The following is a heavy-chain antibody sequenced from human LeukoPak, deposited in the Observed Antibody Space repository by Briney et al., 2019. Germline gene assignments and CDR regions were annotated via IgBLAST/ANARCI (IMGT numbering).Heavy chain of an antibody. D-gene: IGHD1-26*01. CDR3: AKDTEKFGRLFYAFDI. CDR2: IHLSGTPI. Sequence: GGSLRLSCAASGFSFSIYRMNWVRQAPGKGLEWISYIHLSGTPIHYADPVKGRFSISRDNVKNSLYLQMNSLRTEDTALYYCAKDTEKFGRLFYAFDIWGQGTMVTVSS. V-gene: IGHV3-48*04. J-gene: IGHJ3*02. CDR1: GFSFSIYR.